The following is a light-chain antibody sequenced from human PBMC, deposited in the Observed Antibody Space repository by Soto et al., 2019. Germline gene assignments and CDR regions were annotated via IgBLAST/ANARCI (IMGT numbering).Light chain of an antibody. CDR3: CSYAGSSTYV. V-gene: IGLV2-23*01. CDR1: SSNIGSNT. CDR2: EGS. J-gene: IGLJ1*01. Sequence: QSVLTQPPSASGTPGQRVTISCSGSSSNIGSNTVSWYQQHPGKAPKLMIYEGSKRPSGVSNRFSGSKSGNTASLTISGLQAEDEADYYCCSYAGSSTYVFGTGTKVTVL.